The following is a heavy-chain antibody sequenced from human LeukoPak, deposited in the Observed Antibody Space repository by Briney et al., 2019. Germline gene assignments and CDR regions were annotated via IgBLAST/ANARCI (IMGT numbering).Heavy chain of an antibody. CDR3: AKEDRYYYYGMDV. Sequence: GGSLRLSCAASGFTFSSCGMHWVRQAPGKGLEWVAVISYDGSNKYYADSVKGRFTISRDNSKNTLYLQMNSLRAEDTAVYYCAKEDRYYYYGMDVWGQGTTVTVSS. CDR1: GFTFSSCG. CDR2: ISYDGSNK. D-gene: IGHD3-16*02. J-gene: IGHJ6*02. V-gene: IGHV3-30*18.